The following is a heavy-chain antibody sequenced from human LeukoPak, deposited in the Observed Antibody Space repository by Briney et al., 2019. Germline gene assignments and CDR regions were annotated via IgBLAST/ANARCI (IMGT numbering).Heavy chain of an antibody. CDR2: IYYSGST. V-gene: IGHV4-59*01. CDR3: ARGNIAAAGVPFDY. J-gene: IGHJ4*02. Sequence: PSETLSLTCTVSGGSISSYYWSWIRQPPGKGLEWIGFIYYSGSTNYNPSLKSRVTISVDTSKNQFSLKLSSVTAADTAVYYCARGNIAAAGVPFDYWGQGTLVTVSS. D-gene: IGHD6-13*01. CDR1: GGSISSYY.